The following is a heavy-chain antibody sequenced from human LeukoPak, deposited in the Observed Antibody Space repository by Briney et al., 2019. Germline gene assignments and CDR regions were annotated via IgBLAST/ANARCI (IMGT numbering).Heavy chain of an antibody. J-gene: IGHJ4*02. D-gene: IGHD2-2*01. V-gene: IGHV4-34*01. CDR2: INHSGST. CDR3: AWGGYCSSTSCRTFDY. Sequence: SETLSLTCAVYGGSFSGYYWSWIRQPPGKGLEWIGEINHSGSTNYNPSLKSRVTISVDTSKNQFSLKLSSVTAADTAVYYCAWGGYCSSTSCRTFDYWGQGTLVTVSS. CDR1: GGSFSGYY.